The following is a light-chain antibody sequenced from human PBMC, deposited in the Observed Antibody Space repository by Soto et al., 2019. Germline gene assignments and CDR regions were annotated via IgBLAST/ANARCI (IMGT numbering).Light chain of an antibody. CDR2: GAS. Sequence: EIVLTQSPGTLSLSPGERATLSCKASQSVTSRYLAWYQQQPGQAPRLLIYGASSRATSIPDRFSGSRSWTDFTLTISRLEPEDFAVYFCQQYNNSPAYTFGQGTKLEIK. CDR3: QQYNNSPAYT. CDR1: QSVTSRY. J-gene: IGKJ2*01. V-gene: IGKV3-20*01.